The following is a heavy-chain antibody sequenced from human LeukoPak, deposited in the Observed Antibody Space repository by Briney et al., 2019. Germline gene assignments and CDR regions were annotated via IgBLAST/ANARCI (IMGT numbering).Heavy chain of an antibody. CDR1: GYRFTSYW. CDR2: IDPSDSYT. Sequence: GASLEISCKGSGYRFTSYWISWVRQLPGKGLEWMGRIDPSDSYTNYSPSFQGHVTISADKSISTAYLQWSSLKASDTAMYYCARTGYSSSWYLLDYGMDVWGQGTTVTVSS. V-gene: IGHV5-10-1*01. J-gene: IGHJ6*02. D-gene: IGHD6-13*01. CDR3: ARTGYSSSWYLLDYGMDV.